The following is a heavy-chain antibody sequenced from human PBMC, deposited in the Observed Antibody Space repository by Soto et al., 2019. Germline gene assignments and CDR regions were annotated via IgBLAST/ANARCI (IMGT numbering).Heavy chain of an antibody. CDR3: ARGEVRGLIATVLDY. CDR2: IYHRGNT. J-gene: IGHJ4*02. Sequence: SETLSLTCSVSGYSISSGFYWDWIRQPPGKGLEWIGSIYHRGNTYYNPSHNGRITISLDTSKNQFSLRLTSVTAADTAVYYCARGEVRGLIATVLDYWGQGALVTVSS. V-gene: IGHV4-38-2*02. D-gene: IGHD3-10*01. CDR1: GYSISSGFY.